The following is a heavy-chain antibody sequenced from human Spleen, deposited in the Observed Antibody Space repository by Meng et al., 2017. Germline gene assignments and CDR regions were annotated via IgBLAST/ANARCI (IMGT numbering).Heavy chain of an antibody. V-gene: IGHV4-4*02. CDR2: IYQSGST. CDR3: SRGPEKLYSSSWNYWYFDL. Sequence: GARMVTRSWTLSVPVLVSGASIIIRNWWSWVRQPPGKGLEWIGEIYQSGSTNYKPSLKSRVNISVDKSKTQFSLKLSSVTAADTAVYYCSRGPEKLYSSSWNYWYFDLWGRGTLVTVSS. CDR1: GASIIIRNW. J-gene: IGHJ2*01. D-gene: IGHD6-13*01.